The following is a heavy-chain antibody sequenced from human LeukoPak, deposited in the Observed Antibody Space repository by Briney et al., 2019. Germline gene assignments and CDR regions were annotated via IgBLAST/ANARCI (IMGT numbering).Heavy chain of an antibody. V-gene: IGHV4-34*01. CDR3: ARLAEMATTINDAFDI. D-gene: IGHD5-24*01. Sequence: SETLSLTCAVYGGSFSGYYWSWIRQPPGKGLEWIGEINHSGSTNYNPSLKSRVTISVDTSKNQFSLKLSSVTAADTAVYYCARLAEMATTINDAFDIWGQGTMVTVSS. CDR1: GGSFSGYY. J-gene: IGHJ3*02. CDR2: INHSGST.